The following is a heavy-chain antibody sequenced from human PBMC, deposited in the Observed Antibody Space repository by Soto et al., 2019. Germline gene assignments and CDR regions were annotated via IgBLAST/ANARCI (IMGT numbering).Heavy chain of an antibody. V-gene: IGHV1-46*01. CDR2: ISPSGDAT. Sequence: ASVTVSCKASGFTFTTYFMHWLRQAPGQGLEWMGIISPSGDATSYAEKFQGRVTVTKDTSTTTVYMELSSLRSEDTAVYYCARDWRYSSGLDYWGQGTLVTVSS. D-gene: IGHD6-19*01. CDR3: ARDWRYSSGLDY. J-gene: IGHJ4*02. CDR1: GFTFTTYF.